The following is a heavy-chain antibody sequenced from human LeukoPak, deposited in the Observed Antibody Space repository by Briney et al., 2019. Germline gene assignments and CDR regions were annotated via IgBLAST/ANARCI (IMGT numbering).Heavy chain of an antibody. CDR3: ARDEYYYGSGSYLLDY. CDR2: ISSSGSTI. Sequence: LSLTCTVSGGSIGSYYWSWIREAPGKGMEWVSYISSSGSTIYYADSVKGRFTISRDNAKNSLYLQMNSLRAEDTAVYYCARDEYYYGSGSYLLDYWGQGTLVTVSS. CDR1: GGSIGSYY. V-gene: IGHV3-11*01. J-gene: IGHJ4*02. D-gene: IGHD3-10*01.